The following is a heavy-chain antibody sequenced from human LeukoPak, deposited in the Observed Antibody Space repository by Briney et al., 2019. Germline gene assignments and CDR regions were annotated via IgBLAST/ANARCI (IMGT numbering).Heavy chain of an antibody. V-gene: IGHV4-39*07. CDR2: IYYSGST. CDR3: ARVRDSGSYIDY. D-gene: IGHD1-26*01. Sequence: SETLSLTCTVSGGSISSSSNYWGWIRQPPGKGLEWIGGIYYSGSTYYNPSLKSRVTISVDTSKNQFSLKLSSVTAADTAVYYCARVRDSGSYIDYWGQGTLVTVSS. CDR1: GGSISSSSNY. J-gene: IGHJ4*02.